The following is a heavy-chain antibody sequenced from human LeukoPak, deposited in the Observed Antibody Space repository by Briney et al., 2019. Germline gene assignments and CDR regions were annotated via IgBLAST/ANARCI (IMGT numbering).Heavy chain of an antibody. CDR3: TVVNYGSGSYPLGY. D-gene: IGHD3-10*01. CDR2: IRYDGSNK. V-gene: IGHV3-30*02. Sequence: RGSLRLSCAASGFTFSSYGMHWVRQAPGKGLEWVAFIRYDGSNKYYADSVKGRFTISRDNSKNTLYLQMNSLRAEDTGVYYCTVVNYGSGSYPLGYWGQGTLVTVSS. J-gene: IGHJ4*02. CDR1: GFTFSSYG.